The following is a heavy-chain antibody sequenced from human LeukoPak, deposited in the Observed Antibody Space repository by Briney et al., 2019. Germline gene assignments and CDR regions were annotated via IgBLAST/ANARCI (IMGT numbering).Heavy chain of an antibody. D-gene: IGHD6-13*01. CDR2: ISYDGSSK. Sequence: GGSLRLSCAASGFTFSSYGMHWVRQAPGKGLEWVAVISYDGSSKYYADSVKGRFTISRDNSKSTLYLQMNSLRAKDTAVYYCAKAPFVGSWYLGDYWGQGTLVTVSS. CDR1: GFTFSSYG. V-gene: IGHV3-30*18. J-gene: IGHJ4*02. CDR3: AKAPFVGSWYLGDY.